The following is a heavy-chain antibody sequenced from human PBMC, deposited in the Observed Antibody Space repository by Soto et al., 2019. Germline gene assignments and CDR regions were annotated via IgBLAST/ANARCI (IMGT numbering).Heavy chain of an antibody. CDR2: INHSGST. CDR3: ARGSRSYYTYYYYGMDV. V-gene: IGHV4-34*01. Sequence: SETLSLTCAVYGGSFSGYYWSWIRQPPGKGLEWIGEINHSGSTNYKPSLKSRVTISVDTSKNQFSLKLSSVTAADTAVYYCARGSRSYYTYYYYGMDVWGQGNTVTVSS. D-gene: IGHD1-26*01. J-gene: IGHJ6*02. CDR1: GGSFSGYY.